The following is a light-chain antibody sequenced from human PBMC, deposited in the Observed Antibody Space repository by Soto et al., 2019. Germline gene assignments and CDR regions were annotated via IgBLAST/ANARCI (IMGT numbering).Light chain of an antibody. J-gene: IGKJ1*01. CDR3: QQYQNIPWT. Sequence: DIQMTQSPSTLSASVGDRVTITCRASQSISTWLAWYQQKPGLAPKLLIYRASRLESGVPSTFSASGSETEFTLTVTSLQPDDFATYYCQQYQNIPWTFGQGTKVEVK. CDR1: QSISTW. V-gene: IGKV1-5*03. CDR2: RAS.